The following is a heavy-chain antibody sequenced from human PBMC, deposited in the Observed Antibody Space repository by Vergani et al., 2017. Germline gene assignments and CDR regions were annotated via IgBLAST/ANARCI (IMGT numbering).Heavy chain of an antibody. D-gene: IGHD3/OR15-3a*01. J-gene: IGHJ3*02. CDR1: GGSFSGYS. CDR2: INHSGST. V-gene: IGHV4-34*01. Sequence: QVQLQLWGAGLLKPSETLSLTCSVYGGSFSGYSWSWIRQPPGKGLEWIGEINHSGSTNYNPSLKSRVTISVDTSKNQFSLKLRSVTAADTAAYFCARGGLPDAFDIWGQGTLVTVSS. CDR3: ARGGLPDAFDI.